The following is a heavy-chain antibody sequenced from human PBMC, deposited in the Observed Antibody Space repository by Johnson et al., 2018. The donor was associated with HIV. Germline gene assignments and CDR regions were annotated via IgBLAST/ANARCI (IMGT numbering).Heavy chain of an antibody. CDR1: AFTVSDNY. J-gene: IGHJ3*02. Sequence: VQLVESGGGLVQPGGSLRLSCAASAFTVSDNYLSWVRQAPGKGLEWVSVIYTGGSTYHADSVTGRFTISRDNSKNTLYLQMNSLRVEDTAVYYCASSYSESDAFDIWGQGTMVTVSS. CDR3: ASSYSESDAFDI. CDR2: IYTGGST. D-gene: IGHD3-10*01. V-gene: IGHV3-66*01.